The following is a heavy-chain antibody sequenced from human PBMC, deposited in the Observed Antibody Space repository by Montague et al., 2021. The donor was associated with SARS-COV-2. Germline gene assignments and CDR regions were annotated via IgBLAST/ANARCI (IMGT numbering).Heavy chain of an antibody. Sequence: SETLSLTCSVSGGSINNYYWGWVRQSPGKGLEWIGYIYYSGSVTTXYXXXXKXRVSISVDTSENQFSLKLTSVTAADTAVYYCVRDQGRSNWNYPDYWGQGTLVTVSS. CDR1: GGSINNYY. J-gene: IGHJ4*02. CDR2: IYYSGSVTT. D-gene: IGHD1-20*01. V-gene: IGHV4-59*13. CDR3: VRDQGRSNWNYPDY.